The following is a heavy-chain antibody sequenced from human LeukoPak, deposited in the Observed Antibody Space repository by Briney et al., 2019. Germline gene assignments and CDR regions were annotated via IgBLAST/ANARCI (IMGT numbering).Heavy chain of an antibody. CDR1: GGSFSGYY. CDR3: ARVGRVVAAPGMGYFDY. CDR2: INHSGST. V-gene: IGHV4-34*01. D-gene: IGHD6-13*01. Sequence: SETLSLTCAVYGGSFSGYYWSWIRQPPGKGLEWIGEINHSGSTNYNPSLKSRVTISVDTSKNHFSLNLSSVTAADTAVYYCARVGRVVAAPGMGYFDYWGQGTLVTVSS. J-gene: IGHJ4*02.